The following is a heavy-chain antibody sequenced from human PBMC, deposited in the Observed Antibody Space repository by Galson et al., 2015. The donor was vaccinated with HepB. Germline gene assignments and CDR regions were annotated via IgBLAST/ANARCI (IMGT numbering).Heavy chain of an antibody. CDR3: VRSIVTTVADWFDP. V-gene: IGHV1-18*01. Sequence: SVKVSCKASGYTFSNYGISWVRQAPGQGLEWMGWISTNNGKTNYAQKLQGRVTMTTDTSTSTAYMELRSLRSDDTAMFYCVRSIVTTVADWFDPWGQGTLVTVSS. J-gene: IGHJ5*02. CDR2: ISTNNGKT. D-gene: IGHD5-18*01. CDR1: GYTFSNYG.